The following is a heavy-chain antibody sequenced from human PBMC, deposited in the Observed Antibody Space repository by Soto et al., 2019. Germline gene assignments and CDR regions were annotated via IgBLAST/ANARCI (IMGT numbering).Heavy chain of an antibody. V-gene: IGHV4-39*07. J-gene: IGHJ6*02. Sequence: PSETLSLTCTVSGGSISSSSYYWGWIRQPPGKGLEWIGSIYYSGSTYYNPSLKSRVTISVDTSNSQFSLKVTSVTTADTAVYYCARLPALQLLPSGHYYHAMDVWGQGTTVTVSS. CDR3: ARLPALQLLPSGHYYHAMDV. D-gene: IGHD2-2*01. CDR2: IYYSGST. CDR1: GGSISSSSYY.